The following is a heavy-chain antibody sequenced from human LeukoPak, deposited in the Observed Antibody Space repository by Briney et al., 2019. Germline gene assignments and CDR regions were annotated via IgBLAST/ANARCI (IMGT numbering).Heavy chain of an antibody. D-gene: IGHD2-2*01. CDR1: GFTFTNYA. V-gene: IGHV3-23*01. J-gene: IGHJ4*02. CDR2: LSGSGGNT. CDR3: AKVASLCTSTSCVRGGFDY. Sequence: GGSLRLSRSASGFTFTNYAMSWVRQAPGKGLEWVSSLSGSGGNTYYADSVKGRFTISRDNSKNTLYLQMNSLRAEDTAKYYCAKVASLCTSTSCVRGGFDYWGQGTLVTVSS.